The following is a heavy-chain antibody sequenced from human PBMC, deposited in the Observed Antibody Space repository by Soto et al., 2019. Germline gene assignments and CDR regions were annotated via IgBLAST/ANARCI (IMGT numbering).Heavy chain of an antibody. J-gene: IGHJ4*02. D-gene: IGHD3-3*01. CDR3: ARDWNGYRDY. CDR1: GFTFSGYW. V-gene: IGHV3-7*05. Sequence: GGSLRLSCAASGFTFSGYWMTWVRQAPGKGLEWVANIKQDESEKYYVDSVKGRFTISRDNGKNSLYLQMNSLRAEDTAVYYCARDWNGYRDYWGQGTLVTVSS. CDR2: IKQDESEK.